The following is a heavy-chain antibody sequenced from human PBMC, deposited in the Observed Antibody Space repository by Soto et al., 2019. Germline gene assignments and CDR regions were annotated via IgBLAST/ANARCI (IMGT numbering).Heavy chain of an antibody. Sequence: EVQLLESGGGLVQPGGSLRLSCAASGFTFSSYAMSWVRQTPGKGLEWVSAISGSSAYIYYADSVKGRFTISRDNTKNSLYLQMNSLRVEDTALYYCARTLSGSFYWGQGTLVTVSS. CDR1: GFTFSSYA. V-gene: IGHV3-23*01. J-gene: IGHJ4*02. D-gene: IGHD3-10*01. CDR2: ISGSSAYI. CDR3: ARTLSGSFY.